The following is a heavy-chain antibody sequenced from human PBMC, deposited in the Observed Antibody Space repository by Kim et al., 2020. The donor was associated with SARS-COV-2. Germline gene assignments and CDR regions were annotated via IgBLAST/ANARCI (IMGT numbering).Heavy chain of an antibody. CDR3: AKYSTIFGVVIMPDL. Sequence: AAVKGRFTISRYNSKNTLYLPMNSLRAEDTAIYYCAKYSTIFGVVIMPDLWGRGTLVTVSS. V-gene: IGHV3-23*01. J-gene: IGHJ2*01. D-gene: IGHD3-3*01.